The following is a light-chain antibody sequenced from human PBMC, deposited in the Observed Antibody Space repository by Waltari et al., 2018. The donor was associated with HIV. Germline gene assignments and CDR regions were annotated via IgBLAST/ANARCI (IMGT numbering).Light chain of an antibody. Sequence: EIVLTQSPGTLSLSPGDRATLSSRASQSVSTSYLAWYQQIPGQAPRLLIFSTSNRASGIPDRFSGSGSGTDFTLTISRREPEDIAVYYCQQSYSSPPGITFGQGTRLEIK. J-gene: IGKJ5*01. CDR3: QQSYSSPPGIT. CDR1: QSVSTSY. V-gene: IGKV3-20*01. CDR2: STS.